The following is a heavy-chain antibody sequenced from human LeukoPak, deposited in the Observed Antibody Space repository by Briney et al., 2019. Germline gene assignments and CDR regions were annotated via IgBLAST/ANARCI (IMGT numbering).Heavy chain of an antibody. CDR2: INHSGST. V-gene: IGHV4-34*01. J-gene: IGHJ4*02. CDR3: ARGSVYSDS. CDR1: GXSXXGYY. Sequence: SETLSLTCAVYGXSXXGYYXXXXXXPPGKGLEWIGEINHSGSTNYHPSLKSRVTISVDTSKNQFSLKLSSVTAADTAVYYCARGSVYSDSWGQGTLVTVSS.